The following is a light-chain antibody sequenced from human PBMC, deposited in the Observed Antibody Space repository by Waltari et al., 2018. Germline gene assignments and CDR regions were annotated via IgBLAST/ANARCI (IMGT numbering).Light chain of an antibody. CDR3: QSYDRDLNAVL. Sequence: SVLTQPPSVSGAPGQSVTISCTGSSPNIRGGYDVDWYHQIPGSAPKVLIYRDDNRPSGVPGRFSGSKSGTSASLSVTGLHVEDEADYFCQSYDRDLNAVLFGGGTKLTVL. CDR1: SPNIRGGYD. CDR2: RDD. J-gene: IGLJ2*01. V-gene: IGLV1-40*01.